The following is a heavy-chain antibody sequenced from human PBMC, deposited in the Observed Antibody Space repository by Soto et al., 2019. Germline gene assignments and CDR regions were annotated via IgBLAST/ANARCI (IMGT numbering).Heavy chain of an antibody. CDR3: TREGLRHNWFDS. J-gene: IGHJ5*01. CDR1: GGSISSYY. V-gene: IGHV4-59*01. Sequence: SETLSLTCTVSGGSISSYYWSWIRQPPGKGLEWIGYIYYSGSTNYNPSLKSRVTISVDTSKNQFSLKLSSVTAADTAVYYCTREGLRHNWFDSWGQGTLVTVSS. CDR2: IYYSGST.